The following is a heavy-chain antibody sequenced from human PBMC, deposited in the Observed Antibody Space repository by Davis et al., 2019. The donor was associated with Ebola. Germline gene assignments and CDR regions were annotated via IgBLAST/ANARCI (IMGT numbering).Heavy chain of an antibody. V-gene: IGHV3-21*01. Sequence: GESLKISCAASGFTFSSYSMNWVRQAPGKGLEWVSSISSSSSYIYYADSVKGRFTISRDNAKNSLYLQMNSLRAEDTAVYYCARDFVPTGTPDLWDYWGQGTLVTVSS. CDR2: ISSSSSYI. J-gene: IGHJ4*02. CDR3: ARDFVPTGTPDLWDY. CDR1: GFTFSSYS. D-gene: IGHD1-1*01.